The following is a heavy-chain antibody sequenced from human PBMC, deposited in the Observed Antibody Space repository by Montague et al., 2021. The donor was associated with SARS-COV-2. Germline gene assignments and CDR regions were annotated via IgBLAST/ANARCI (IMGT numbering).Heavy chain of an antibody. J-gene: IGHJ6*03. D-gene: IGHD3-3*01. CDR2: IHYSGST. CDR1: GGSISSYY. V-gene: IGHV4-59*05. CDR3: SRGDFGVVIIPYYYYYMDV. Sequence: SETLSLTRTVSGGSISSYYWSWIRQPPGKGLEWIGSIHYSGSTYXKPSLKSRVTISVDTSKNQFSLKLNSVTAADTAVYFCSRGDFGVVIIPYYYYYMDVWGKGTTVTVSS.